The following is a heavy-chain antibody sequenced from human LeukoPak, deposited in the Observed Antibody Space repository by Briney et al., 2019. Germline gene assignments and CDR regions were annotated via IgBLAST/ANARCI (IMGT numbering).Heavy chain of an antibody. J-gene: IGHJ5*02. V-gene: IGHV3-23*01. CDR2: ISGGGDII. CDR3: AKYAITSRSWFDP. CDR1: GFTFSDYY. D-gene: IGHD2-8*01. Sequence: PGGSLRLSCAASGFTFSDYYMSWVRQAPGKGLEWVSTISGGGDIIYYADSVKGRFTISRDNSKNTLNLQMNSLRAEDTAIYYCAKYAITSRSWFDPWGQGTLVTVSS.